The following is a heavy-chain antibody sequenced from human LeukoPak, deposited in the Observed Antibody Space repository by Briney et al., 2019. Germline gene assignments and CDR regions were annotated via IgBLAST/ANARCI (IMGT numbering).Heavy chain of an antibody. V-gene: IGHV1-2*02. Sequence: GSSVKVSCKASGGTFSSYAISWVRQAPGQGLEWMGGIIPNSDGTDYAQKFQGRVTMTRDTSITTAYMELSSLRSDDTAVYYCARSPIGLGFFDYWGQGTLVTVSS. CDR2: IIPNSDGT. D-gene: IGHD7-27*01. CDR3: ARSPIGLGFFDY. CDR1: GGTFSSYA. J-gene: IGHJ4*02.